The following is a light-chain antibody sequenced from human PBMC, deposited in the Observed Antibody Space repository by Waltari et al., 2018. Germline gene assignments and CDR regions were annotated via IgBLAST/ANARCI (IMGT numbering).Light chain of an antibody. J-gene: IGLJ2*01. Sequence: QSAMTQPASVSGSPAQSITISCTGTTSDVGGYNYVSWYQQHPGKAPKVMIYDVSNRPSGVSNRFSGSKSGNTASLTISGLQAEDEAEYYCSSHTSNSVVVFGGGTKLTVL. V-gene: IGLV2-14*03. CDR3: SSHTSNSVVV. CDR2: DVS. CDR1: TSDVGGYNY.